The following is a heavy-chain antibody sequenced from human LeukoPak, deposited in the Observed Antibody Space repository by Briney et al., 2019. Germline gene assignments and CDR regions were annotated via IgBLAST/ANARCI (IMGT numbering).Heavy chain of an antibody. J-gene: IGHJ4*02. D-gene: IGHD3-10*01. CDR2: IYYSGSA. Sequence: SETLSLTCTVSGGSISSGGYYWSWIRQHPGKGLEWIGYIYYSGSAYYNPSPKSRVTISVDTSKNQFSLKPSSVTAADTAVYYCARRSGLRPDYWGQGTLVTVSS. CDR3: ARRSGLRPDY. CDR1: GGSISSGGYY. V-gene: IGHV4-31*03.